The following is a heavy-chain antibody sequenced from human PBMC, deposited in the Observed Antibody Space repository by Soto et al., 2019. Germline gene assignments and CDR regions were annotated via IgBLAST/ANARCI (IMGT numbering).Heavy chain of an antibody. V-gene: IGHV3-30-3*01. CDR2: ISYDGSNK. J-gene: IGHJ4*02. D-gene: IGHD5-18*01. CDR3: ARDRGGYSYGYMFDY. Sequence: QVQLVESGGGVVQPGRSLRLSCAASGFTFSSYVMHWVRQAPGKGLEWVAVISYDGSNKYYADSVKGRFTISRDNSKNTLYLQMNSLRAEETAVYYCARDRGGYSYGYMFDYWGQGTLVTVSS. CDR1: GFTFSSYV.